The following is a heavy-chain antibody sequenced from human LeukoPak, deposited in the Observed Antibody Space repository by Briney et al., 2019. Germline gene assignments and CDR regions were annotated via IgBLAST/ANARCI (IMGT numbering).Heavy chain of an antibody. CDR3: AGRDY. V-gene: IGHV4-4*07. Sequence: SETLSLTCTVSGASISNDYWSWIRQPAGKGLEWIGRVYTSGSTNYNPSLKSRVTISVDKSKNQFFLKLSSVTAADTAVYYCAGRDYWGQGTLVTVSS. J-gene: IGHJ4*02. CDR1: GASISNDY. CDR2: VYTSGST. D-gene: IGHD1-26*01.